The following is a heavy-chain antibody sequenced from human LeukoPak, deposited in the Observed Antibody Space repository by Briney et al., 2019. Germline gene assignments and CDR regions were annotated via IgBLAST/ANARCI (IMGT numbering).Heavy chain of an antibody. CDR3: ARGGVVARIFDF. J-gene: IGHJ4*02. V-gene: IGHV4-59*01. CDR2: IHYSGST. CDR1: GGSISSYY. D-gene: IGHD6-19*01. Sequence: KSSQTLSLTCTVSGGSISSYYWSWIRQPRGKGREWIGYIHYSGSTNYNPSLKSRVSVSVDTSKNQFSLKLSSVTATDTAVYYCARGGVVARIFDFWGPGSLVTVSS.